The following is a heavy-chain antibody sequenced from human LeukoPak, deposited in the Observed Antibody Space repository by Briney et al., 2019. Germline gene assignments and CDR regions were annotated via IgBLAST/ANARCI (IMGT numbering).Heavy chain of an antibody. CDR3: AREGTTNWDRFNWFDS. Sequence: ASVKVSCKTSGHTFTSYGLHWVRQAPGQRLEWMGGINTGNGDTRYSQKFQGRVTFTRDISASTAYMELHSLTSEDMAVYYCAREGTTNWDRFNWFDSWDQGTLVTVSS. CDR1: GHTFTSYG. D-gene: IGHD1-14*01. J-gene: IGHJ5*01. CDR2: INTGNGDT. V-gene: IGHV1-3*03.